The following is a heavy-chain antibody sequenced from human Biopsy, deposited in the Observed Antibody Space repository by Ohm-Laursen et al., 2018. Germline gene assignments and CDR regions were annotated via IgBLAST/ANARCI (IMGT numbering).Heavy chain of an antibody. V-gene: IGHV2-70*12. J-gene: IGHJ3*01. Sequence: TQTLTLTYTFSGFSLRSSGMRMSWVRQPPGKALEWLARLDWDDDEFYSPSLRARLTVSKDTSKNQVVLTLTNMGPVDAGTYYCAHRLRNWESAAFDVWGPGTVVTVSS. CDR2: LDWDDDE. D-gene: IGHD7-27*01. CDR3: AHRLRNWESAAFDV. CDR1: GFSLRSSGMR.